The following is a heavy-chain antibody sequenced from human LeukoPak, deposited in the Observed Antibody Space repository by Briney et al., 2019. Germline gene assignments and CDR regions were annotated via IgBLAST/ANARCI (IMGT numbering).Heavy chain of an antibody. V-gene: IGHV3-66*01. Sequence: GGSLRLSCAASGFTFSNAWMSWVRQAPGKGLEWVSVIYSGGSTYYADSVKGRFTISRDSSKNTLYLQMNSLRAEDTAVYYCARDPILHYLDYWGQGTLVTVSS. CDR3: ARDPILHYLDY. J-gene: IGHJ4*02. CDR2: IYSGGST. CDR1: GFTFSNAW.